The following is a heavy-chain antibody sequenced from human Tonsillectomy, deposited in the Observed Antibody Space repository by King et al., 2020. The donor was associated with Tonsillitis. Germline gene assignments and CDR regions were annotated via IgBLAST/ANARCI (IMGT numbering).Heavy chain of an antibody. CDR2: MNTNSGSK. CDR1: GFTFTRYD. D-gene: IGHD6-19*01. V-gene: IGHV1-8*01. CDR3: ATGGITVAEPDY. J-gene: IGHJ4*02. Sequence: EQLVQSGAEVKKPGASVKVSCKASGFTFTRYDIHWVRQATGQGLEWMGWMNTNSGSKNDAPKLRGRVSVTGNTSMTTAYMELSSRGSDDTSVYYCATGGITVAEPDYWGQGTLVTVSS.